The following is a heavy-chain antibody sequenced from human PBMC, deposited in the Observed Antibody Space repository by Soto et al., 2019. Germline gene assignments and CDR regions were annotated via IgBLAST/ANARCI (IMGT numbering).Heavy chain of an antibody. CDR1: GGSISSGGYY. V-gene: IGHV4-31*03. CDR3: ASGAVAGKGIEAFDI. Sequence: QVQLQESGPGLVKPSQTLSLTCTVSGGSISSGGYYWSWLRQHPGKGLEWIGYIYYSGSTYYNPSLKSRVTISVDTSKNQFSLKLSSVTAADTAVYYCASGAVAGKGIEAFDIWGQGTMVTVSS. J-gene: IGHJ3*02. D-gene: IGHD6-19*01. CDR2: IYYSGST.